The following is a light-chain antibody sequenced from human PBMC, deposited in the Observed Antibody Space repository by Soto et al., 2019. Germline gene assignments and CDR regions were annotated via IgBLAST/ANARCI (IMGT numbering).Light chain of an antibody. CDR3: QQYYDSPRT. Sequence: DIQMTQSPSSLSASVGDRVTITCRASQSIGTNLKWYHQKPGKAPYLLIYDASSLGSGVPSRFRGSGSGTDFTLTISSLQPEDSAPYFYQQYYDSPRTFGQGTKLESK. CDR1: QSIGTN. J-gene: IGKJ2*01. V-gene: IGKV1-39*01. CDR2: DAS.